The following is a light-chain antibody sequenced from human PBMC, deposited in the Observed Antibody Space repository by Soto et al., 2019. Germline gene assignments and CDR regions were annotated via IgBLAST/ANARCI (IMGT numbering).Light chain of an antibody. CDR3: LSYTSANTRV. V-gene: IGLV2-14*01. J-gene: IGLJ7*01. CDR2: EVN. CDR1: SSDVGGYKF. Sequence: QSALTQPASVSASPGQSITISCTGTSSDVGGYKFVSWYQHHPGKAPKLMIYEVNNRPSGVSNRFSGSKSGNTASLTISVLQPEDEADYYCLSYTSANTRVFGGGTQLTVL.